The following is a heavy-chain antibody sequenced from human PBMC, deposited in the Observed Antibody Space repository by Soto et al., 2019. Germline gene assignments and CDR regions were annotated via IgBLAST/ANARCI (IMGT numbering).Heavy chain of an antibody. J-gene: IGHJ6*02. CDR3: ARAGYDSSGYYFYAMDV. Sequence: LGGSLRLSCVASGFILSGYDMHWVRQATGEGLEWVSAIGTAGDPYYSGSVKGRFTISRGNAENSVYLQMNSLRAGDTAVYYCARAGYDSSGYYFYAMDVWGPGTTVTV. CDR1: GFILSGYD. V-gene: IGHV3-13*05. D-gene: IGHD3-22*01. CDR2: IGTAGDP.